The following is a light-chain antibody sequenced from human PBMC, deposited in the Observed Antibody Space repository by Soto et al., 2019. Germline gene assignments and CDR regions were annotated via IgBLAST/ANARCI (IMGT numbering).Light chain of an antibody. CDR3: SSYTTSSLYV. Sequence: QTALTQPASVCGSPGQSITISCSGTSSDVGGYNYVSWYQQHPGKAPKLMIYDVSYRPSGISNRFSGSKSDNTASLTISGLQAEDEADYYCSSYTTSSLYVFGSGTKLTVL. CDR2: DVS. V-gene: IGLV2-14*01. J-gene: IGLJ1*01. CDR1: SSDVGGYNY.